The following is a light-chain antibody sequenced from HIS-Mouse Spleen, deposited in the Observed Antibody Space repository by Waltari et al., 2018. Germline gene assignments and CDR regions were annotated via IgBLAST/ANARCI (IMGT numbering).Light chain of an antibody. Sequence: DIQMTQSPSTLSASVGDRVTITARASQSISSWLAWYQQKPGKAPKLLIYKASSLESGVPSRFSGSGSGTEFTLTISSLQPDDFATYDCQQYNSYLTFGGGTKVEIK. V-gene: IGKV1-5*03. J-gene: IGKJ4*01. CDR2: KAS. CDR1: QSISSW. CDR3: QQYNSYLT.